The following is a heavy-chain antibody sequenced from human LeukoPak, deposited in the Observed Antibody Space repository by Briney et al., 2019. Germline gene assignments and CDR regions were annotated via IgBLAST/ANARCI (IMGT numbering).Heavy chain of an antibody. V-gene: IGHV3-21*01. D-gene: IGHD3-10*01. CDR3: ARDDITMGPFDY. CDR1: GFTFSSYS. J-gene: IGHJ4*02. Sequence: GGSLRLSCAASGFTFSSYSMNWVRQAPGKGLEWVSSISSSSSYIYYADSAKGRFTISRDNAKNSLYLQMNSLRAEDTAVYYCARDDITMGPFDYWGQGTLVTVSS. CDR2: ISSSSSYI.